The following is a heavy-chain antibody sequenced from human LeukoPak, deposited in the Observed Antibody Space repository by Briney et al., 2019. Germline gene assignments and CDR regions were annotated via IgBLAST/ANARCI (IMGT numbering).Heavy chain of an antibody. Sequence: GGSLRLSCAAAGFTFGDYGMSWVRQTPGKGLEWVSGINWNGGRSGYADSVKGRFTISRDNAQKSLYLQMNSLRAEDTALYYCARDSPYYYDSSGYYHLYFDYWGQGTLVTVSS. CDR1: GFTFGDYG. CDR2: INWNGGRS. D-gene: IGHD3-22*01. J-gene: IGHJ4*02. V-gene: IGHV3-20*04. CDR3: ARDSPYYYDSSGYYHLYFDY.